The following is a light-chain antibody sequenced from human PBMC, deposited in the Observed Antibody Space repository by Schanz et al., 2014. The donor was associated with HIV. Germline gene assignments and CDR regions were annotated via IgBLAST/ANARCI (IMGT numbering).Light chain of an antibody. Sequence: DIQMTQPPSTLSASVGDTVTITCRASQSVGNWLAWYQHKPGRAPSLLIYQASTLESGVPSRFSGSGSGTEFTLTISSLQPEDFATYYCLQHNSYPRTFGQGTKVEIK. CDR2: QAS. CDR3: LQHNSYPRT. J-gene: IGKJ1*01. V-gene: IGKV1-5*03. CDR1: QSVGNW.